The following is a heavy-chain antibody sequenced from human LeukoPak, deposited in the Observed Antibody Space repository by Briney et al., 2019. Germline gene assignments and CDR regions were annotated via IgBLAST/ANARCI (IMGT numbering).Heavy chain of an antibody. V-gene: IGHV1-2*02. D-gene: IGHD5-12*01. CDR1: GYTFTGYY. CDR3: ARGSGGYSGYDNWFDH. CDR2: INPNSGGT. Sequence: ASVTVSCKASGYTFTGYYMHWVRQAPGQGLEWMGWINPNSGGTNYAQKFQGRVTMTRDTSISTAYMELSRLRSDDTAVYYCARGSGGYSGYDNWFDHWGQGTLVTVSS. J-gene: IGHJ5*02.